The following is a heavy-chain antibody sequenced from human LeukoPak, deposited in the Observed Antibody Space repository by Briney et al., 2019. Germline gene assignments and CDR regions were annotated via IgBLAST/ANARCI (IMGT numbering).Heavy chain of an antibody. CDR1: GFTFSSYS. CDR3: ARDRTLYGSGSYYNYFDY. V-gene: IGHV3-21*05. CDR2: ISSSSSYI. Sequence: PGGSLRLSCAASGFTFSSYSMNWVRQAPGKGLEWVSYISSSSSYIYYADSVKGRFAISRDNAKNSLYLQMNSLRAEDTAVYYCARDRTLYGSGSYYNYFDYWGQGTLVTVSS. D-gene: IGHD3-10*01. J-gene: IGHJ4*02.